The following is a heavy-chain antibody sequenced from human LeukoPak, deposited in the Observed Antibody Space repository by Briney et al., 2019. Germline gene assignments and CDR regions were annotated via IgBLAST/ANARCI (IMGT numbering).Heavy chain of an antibody. D-gene: IGHD3-10*01. J-gene: IGHJ4*02. CDR1: GFIFSSYG. Sequence: PGGSLRLSCAASGFIFSSYGMHWVRQAPGKGLEWVAVMWYDGSNKYYADSVKGRFTISRDNSKNTLYLQMNSLRAEDTAVYYCARAYYYDSGTYDFDYWGQGTLVTVSS. CDR2: MWYDGSNK. V-gene: IGHV3-33*01. CDR3: ARAYYYDSGTYDFDY.